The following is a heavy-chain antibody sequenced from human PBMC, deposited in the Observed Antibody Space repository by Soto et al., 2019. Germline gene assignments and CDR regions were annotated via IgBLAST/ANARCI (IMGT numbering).Heavy chain of an antibody. CDR2: ISPMFGAA. V-gene: IGHV1-69*01. J-gene: IGHJ4*02. CDR3: AREVQVHTPAFVY. Sequence: QVQLVQSGAEMKKPGSSVKVSCQSSGGTFNTYAMHWVRQAPGQGPEWMGDISPMFGAANYAPKFQGRVTITAEESTGTSYMQLSSFTSEDTALYFCAREVQVHTPAFVYWGQGTLVTVSS. D-gene: IGHD3-10*01. CDR1: GGTFNTYA.